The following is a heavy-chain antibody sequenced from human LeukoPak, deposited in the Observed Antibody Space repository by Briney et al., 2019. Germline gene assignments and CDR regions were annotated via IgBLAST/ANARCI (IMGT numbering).Heavy chain of an antibody. CDR1: GGSISSSSYY. D-gene: IGHD2-2*01. J-gene: IGHJ4*02. Sequence: SETLSLTCTVSGGSISSSSYYWGWIRQPPGKGLEWIGSIYYSGSTYYNPSLKSRVTISVDTSKNQFSLKLSSVTAADTAVYYCAVPAATLSGGRGTTGGDYWCQGTLVTVSS. CDR2: IYYSGST. CDR3: AVPAATLSGGRGTTGGDY. V-gene: IGHV4-39*01.